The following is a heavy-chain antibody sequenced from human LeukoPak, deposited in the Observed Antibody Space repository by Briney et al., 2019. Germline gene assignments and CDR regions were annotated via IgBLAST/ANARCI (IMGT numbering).Heavy chain of an antibody. J-gene: IGHJ4*02. CDR1: GFTFSSYS. D-gene: IGHD2-2*01. V-gene: IGHV3-21*01. CDR3: AREGGGYCSSTSCYFDY. CDR2: ISSSSSYI. Sequence: PGGSLRLSCAASGFTFSSYSMNWVRQAPGKGLEWVSSISSSSSYIYYADSVKGRFTISRDNAKNSLYLQMNSLRAEDTAVYYCAREGGGYCSSTSCYFDYWGQGTLVTVSS.